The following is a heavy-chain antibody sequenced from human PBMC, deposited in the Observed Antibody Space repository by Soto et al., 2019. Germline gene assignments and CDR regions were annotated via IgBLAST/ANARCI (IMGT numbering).Heavy chain of an antibody. J-gene: IGHJ5*02. Sequence: GGSLRLSCAASGFTFSNFEMNWVRQAPGKGLEWVSYISRGGNTMDYADSVKGRFTISRDNAKNSLYLEMNSLRAEDTAFYYCVRAFVRDFHNWFALWGQGTLVTVSS. CDR3: VRAFVRDFHNWFAL. D-gene: IGHD2-21*02. CDR1: GFTFSNFE. V-gene: IGHV3-48*03. CDR2: ISRGGNTM.